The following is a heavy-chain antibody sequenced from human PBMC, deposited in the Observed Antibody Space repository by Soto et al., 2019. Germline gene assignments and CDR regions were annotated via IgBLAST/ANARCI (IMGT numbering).Heavy chain of an antibody. D-gene: IGHD1-26*01. CDR1: GFTFSSYA. CDR3: ARSIVGATTDFDY. Sequence: QVQLVESGGGVVQPGRSLRLSCAASGFTFSSYAMHWVRQAPGKGLEWVAVISYDGSNKYYADSVKGRFTISRDNSKNSLYLQMNSLRAEDTAVYYCARSIVGATTDFDYWGQGTLVTVSS. V-gene: IGHV3-30-3*01. CDR2: ISYDGSNK. J-gene: IGHJ4*02.